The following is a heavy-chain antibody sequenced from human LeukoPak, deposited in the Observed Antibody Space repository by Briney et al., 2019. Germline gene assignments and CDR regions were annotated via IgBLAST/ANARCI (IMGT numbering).Heavy chain of an antibody. CDR1: GGTLSSYA. D-gene: IGHD3-9*01. Sequence: ASVKVSCKASGGTLSSYAISWVRQAPGQGLEWMGWISAYNGNTNYAQKLQGRVTMTTDTSTSTAYMELRSLRSDDTAVYYCARDSWILTGYSVDYWGQGTLVTVSS. CDR3: ARDSWILTGYSVDY. J-gene: IGHJ4*02. V-gene: IGHV1-18*01. CDR2: ISAYNGNT.